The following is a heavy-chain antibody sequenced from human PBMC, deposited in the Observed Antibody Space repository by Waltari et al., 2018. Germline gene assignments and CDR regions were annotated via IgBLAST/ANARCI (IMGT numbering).Heavy chain of an antibody. CDR3: AREGGDSKPEWGNYFDY. CDR2: IYHSVSA. D-gene: IGHD3-22*01. J-gene: IGHJ4*02. CDR1: GGSISSGGYY. Sequence: QVQLQESGPGLVKPSQTLSLTCTVPGGSISSGGYYWSWIRQTPGKGLEGIGYIYHSVSAYYNPSLNSRVTISVDRSKNQFSLKLGSWTAADTAVYYCAREGGDSKPEWGNYFDYWGQGTLVTVSS. V-gene: IGHV4-30-2*01.